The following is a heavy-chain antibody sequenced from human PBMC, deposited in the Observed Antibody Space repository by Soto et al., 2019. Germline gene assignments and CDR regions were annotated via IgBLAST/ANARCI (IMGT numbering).Heavy chain of an antibody. Sequence: QVQLQQWGAGLLKPSETLSLTCAVYGGSFSGYYWSWIRQPPGKGLEWIGEINHSGSTNYNPSLKSRVTISVDTSKNQFSLKLSSVTXAXXXXXXXAREYGDYGVIDYWGQGTLVTVSS. D-gene: IGHD4-17*01. CDR3: AREYGDYGVIDY. CDR1: GGSFSGYY. V-gene: IGHV4-34*01. J-gene: IGHJ4*02. CDR2: INHSGST.